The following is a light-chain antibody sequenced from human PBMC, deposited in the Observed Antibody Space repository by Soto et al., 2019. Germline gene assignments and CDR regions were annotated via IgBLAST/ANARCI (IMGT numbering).Light chain of an antibody. CDR1: QSISSW. CDR3: QQYNSFT. J-gene: IGKJ4*01. Sequence: DIQMTQSPSTLSAPVGDRVTITCRASQSISSWLAWYQQKPGKAPKLLIYKASSLESGVPSRFSGSGSGTEFTLTISSLQPDDFATYYCQQYNSFTFGGGTKVEIK. CDR2: KAS. V-gene: IGKV1-5*03.